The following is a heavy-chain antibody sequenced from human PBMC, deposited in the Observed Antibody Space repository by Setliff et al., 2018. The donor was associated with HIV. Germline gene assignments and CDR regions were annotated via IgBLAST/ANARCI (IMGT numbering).Heavy chain of an antibody. V-gene: IGHV3-15*01. D-gene: IGHD2-21*01. J-gene: IGHJ4*02. CDR1: GMTFSDAW. Sequence: GGSLRLSCLASGMTFSDAWMTWVRQAPGKGLEWVGRIKSKEDGGTREYAAPVKGRFTISRDDSKNTLYLQMNSLEIEDTAVYYCATDPRRLSYWGQGTLVTVSS. CDR2: IKSKEDGGTR. CDR3: ATDPRRLSY.